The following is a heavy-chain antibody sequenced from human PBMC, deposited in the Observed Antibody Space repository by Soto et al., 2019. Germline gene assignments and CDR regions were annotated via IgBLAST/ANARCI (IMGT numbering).Heavy chain of an antibody. Sequence: EVQLLESGGGLIQPGGSLRLSCAASGFSFVTYAMGWVRQAPGKGLEWVSVMSNSGDETYYADSVKGRFTISRDNFQNTLYLQMNSLRVEDTAVYYCARDQFYGSASSNNLYYYYYGMDVWGQGTTVTVSS. CDR2: MSNSGDET. J-gene: IGHJ6*02. D-gene: IGHD3-10*01. V-gene: IGHV3-23*01. CDR1: GFSFVTYA. CDR3: ARDQFYGSASSNNLYYYYYGMDV.